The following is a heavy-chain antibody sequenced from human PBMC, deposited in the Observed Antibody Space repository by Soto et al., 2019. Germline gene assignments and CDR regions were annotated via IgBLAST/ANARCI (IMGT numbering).Heavy chain of an antibody. Sequence: ETLSLTCTVSGGSISSYYWSWIRQPPGKGLEWIGYIYYSGSTNYNPSLKSRVTISVDTSKNQFSLKLSSVTAADTAVYYCARHLYGSGSYFVYYYGMDVWGQGTTVTVSS. J-gene: IGHJ6*02. CDR1: GGSISSYY. D-gene: IGHD3-10*01. CDR2: IYYSGST. V-gene: IGHV4-59*01. CDR3: ARHLYGSGSYFVYYYGMDV.